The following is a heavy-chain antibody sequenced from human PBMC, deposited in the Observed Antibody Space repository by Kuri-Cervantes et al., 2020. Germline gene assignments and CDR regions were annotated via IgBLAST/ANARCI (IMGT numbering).Heavy chain of an antibody. CDR1: VGTFSSYA. CDR3: ARAGEDYYYMDV. D-gene: IGHD4-17*01. J-gene: IGHJ6*03. Sequence: SVKVSCKASVGTFSSYAISWVRQAPGQGLEWMGGIIPIFGTASYAQKFQGRVTMTRDTSTSTVYMELSSLRSEDTAVYYCARAGEDYYYMDVWGKGTTVTVSS. V-gene: IGHV1-69*05. CDR2: IIPIFGTA.